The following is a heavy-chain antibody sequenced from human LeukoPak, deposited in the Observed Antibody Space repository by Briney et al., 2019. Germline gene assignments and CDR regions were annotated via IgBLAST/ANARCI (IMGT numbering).Heavy chain of an antibody. Sequence: ASVKVSCKASGHTFTGYYMHWVRQAPGQGLEWMGWINPNSGGTNYAQKFQGRVTMTRDTSISTAYMELSRLRSDDTAVYYCARAAMAQGAFDIWGQGTMVTVSS. CDR3: ARAAMAQGAFDI. D-gene: IGHD5-18*01. V-gene: IGHV1-2*02. CDR1: GHTFTGYY. CDR2: INPNSGGT. J-gene: IGHJ3*02.